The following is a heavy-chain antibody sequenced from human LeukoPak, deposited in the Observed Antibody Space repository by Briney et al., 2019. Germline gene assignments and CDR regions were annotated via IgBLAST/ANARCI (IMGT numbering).Heavy chain of an antibody. D-gene: IGHD3-16*02. J-gene: IGHJ4*02. CDR3: ARHPEGDYDYVWGSYPYYFDY. CDR2: ILYTGNT. V-gene: IGHV4-59*08. Sequence: SETLSLTCTVSGDSISTYYWSWIRQSPEKGLEWIGYILYTGNTNYNPSLKSRVTISIDTSKKQFSLKLSSVTAADTAVHYCARHPEGDYDYVWGSYPYYFDYWGQGTLVTVSS. CDR1: GDSISTYY.